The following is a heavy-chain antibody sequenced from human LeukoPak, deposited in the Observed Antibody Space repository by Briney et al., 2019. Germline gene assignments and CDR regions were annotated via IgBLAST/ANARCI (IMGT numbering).Heavy chain of an antibody. CDR1: GFTFSSYG. V-gene: IGHV3-33*06. Sequence: PGGSLRLSXAASGFTFSSYGMHWVRQAPGKGLEWVAVIWYDGSNKYYADSVKGRFTIFRDNSKNTLYLQMNSLRAEDTAVYYCAKGCYDFWSGYEGYYFDYWGQGTLVTVSS. D-gene: IGHD3-3*01. CDR2: IWYDGSNK. J-gene: IGHJ4*02. CDR3: AKGCYDFWSGYEGYYFDY.